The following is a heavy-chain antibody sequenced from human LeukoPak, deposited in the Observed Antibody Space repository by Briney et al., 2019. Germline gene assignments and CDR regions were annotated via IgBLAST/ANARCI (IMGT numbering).Heavy chain of an antibody. D-gene: IGHD5-24*01. CDR3: ARGRREMATIVWGYFDY. CDR2: INHSGST. Sequence: SETLSLTCAVSGGSFSGYYWSWIRQPPGKGLEWIGEINHSGSTNYNPSLKSRVTISVDTSKNQFSLKLSSVTAADTAVYYCARGRREMATIVWGYFDYWAREPWSPSPQ. CDR1: GGSFSGYY. V-gene: IGHV4-34*01. J-gene: IGHJ4*02.